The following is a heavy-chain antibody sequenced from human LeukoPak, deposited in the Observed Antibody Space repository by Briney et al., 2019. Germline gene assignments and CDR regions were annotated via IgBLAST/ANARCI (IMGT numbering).Heavy chain of an antibody. CDR2: IFYSGNT. Sequence: SETLSLTCAVSGYSISSGYYWGWIRQPPGKGLEWIGSIFYSGNTYYNPSLKSRVTISVDASKNQFSLKLSSVTAADTAVYYCARHLPYSSSSYFNYWGQGTLVTVSS. CDR3: ARHLPYSSSSYFNY. V-gene: IGHV4-38-2*01. J-gene: IGHJ4*02. D-gene: IGHD6-6*01. CDR1: GYSISSGYY.